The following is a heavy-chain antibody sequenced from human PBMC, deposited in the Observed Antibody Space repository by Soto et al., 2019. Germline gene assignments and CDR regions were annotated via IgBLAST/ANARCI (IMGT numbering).Heavy chain of an antibody. CDR3: ARTYDDSGPNSGGYGFDI. V-gene: IGHV4-59*01. D-gene: IGHD3-22*01. Sequence: PSETLSLTCSVSGASISSYYWSWSRQPPGKGLEWLAYIYYSGSTSYNPSLKSRVSISLDTSMNQFSLKLSSVTAADTAVYYCARTYDDSGPNSGGYGFDIWGQGTMVTVSS. CDR1: GASISSYY. J-gene: IGHJ3*02. CDR2: IYYSGST.